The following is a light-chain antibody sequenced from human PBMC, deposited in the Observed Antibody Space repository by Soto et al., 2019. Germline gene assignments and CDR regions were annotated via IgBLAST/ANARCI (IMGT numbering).Light chain of an antibody. Sequence: QSVLTQPPSASGTPGQRVTISCSGSSSNIGSNTVNWYQQLPGTAPKLLIYSNNQRPSGVPDLFSGSKSGTSASLAISGLQSEDEDDYYCAAWDDSLNGRVFGGGTKLTVL. V-gene: IGLV1-44*01. CDR3: AAWDDSLNGRV. J-gene: IGLJ2*01. CDR2: SNN. CDR1: SSNIGSNT.